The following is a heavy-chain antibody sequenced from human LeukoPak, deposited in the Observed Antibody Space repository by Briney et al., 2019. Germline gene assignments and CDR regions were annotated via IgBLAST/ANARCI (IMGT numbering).Heavy chain of an antibody. D-gene: IGHD6-19*01. CDR1: GYTFTGYS. CDR2: INPNSGGT. V-gene: IGHV1-2*02. J-gene: IGHJ4*02. CDR3: ATLRRSGWYIGD. Sequence: ASVKVSCKASGYTFTGYSIYWVRQAPGQGLEWMGWINPNSGGTNYAEKFQGRVTMTRDTSITTAYMELSSLRSDDTAMYYCATLRRSGWYIGDWGQGALVTVSS.